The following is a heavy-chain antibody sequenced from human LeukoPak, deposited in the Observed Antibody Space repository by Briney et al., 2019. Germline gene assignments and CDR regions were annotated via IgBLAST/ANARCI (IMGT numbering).Heavy chain of an antibody. CDR3: ARRHSGSFDFDY. Sequence: SETLSLTCTVSGYSISSGYYWGWIRQPPGKGLEWIGSIYHSGSTYYNPSLKSRVTISVDTSKNQFSLKLSSVTAADTAVYYCARRHSGSFDFDYWGQGTLVTVSS. D-gene: IGHD1-26*01. CDR2: IYHSGST. V-gene: IGHV4-38-2*02. CDR1: GYSISSGYY. J-gene: IGHJ4*02.